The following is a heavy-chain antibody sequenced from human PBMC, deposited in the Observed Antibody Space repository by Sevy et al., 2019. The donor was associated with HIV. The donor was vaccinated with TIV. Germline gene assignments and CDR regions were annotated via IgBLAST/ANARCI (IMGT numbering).Heavy chain of an antibody. CDR1: GFTFTTYW. D-gene: IGHD4-17*01. CDR2: IYPDDSDT. J-gene: IGHJ6*02. V-gene: IGHV5-51*01. CDR3: ARHHASYGVTGYYYYYGLDV. Sequence: GESLRISCKGSGFTFTTYWIGWVRQMPGKGLEWIGIIYPDDSDTRYSPSFQGHVTISVDKSISTAYLQWSTLKASDTAMYYCARHHASYGVTGYYYYYGLDVWGQGTTVTVSS.